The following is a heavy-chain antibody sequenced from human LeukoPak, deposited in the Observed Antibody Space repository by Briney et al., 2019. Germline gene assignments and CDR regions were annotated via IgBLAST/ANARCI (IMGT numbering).Heavy chain of an antibody. Sequence: GGSLRLSCVVSRFTFSNYWMSWVRQAPGKGLEWVSVITTTGGDTRYADSVKGRFTISRDNSKNTVYLQMNSLRAEDTAVYFCARSKMWPPSFDYWGQGTPVTVSS. D-gene: IGHD2-21*01. J-gene: IGHJ4*02. V-gene: IGHV3-23*01. CDR1: RFTFSNYW. CDR2: ITTTGGDT. CDR3: ARSKMWPPSFDY.